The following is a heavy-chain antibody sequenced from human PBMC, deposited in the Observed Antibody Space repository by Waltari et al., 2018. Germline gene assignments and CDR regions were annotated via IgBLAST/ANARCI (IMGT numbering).Heavy chain of an antibody. V-gene: IGHV1-69*01. D-gene: IGHD3-3*01. J-gene: IGHJ5*02. CDR1: GGTFTSYA. Sequence: QVQLVQSGAEVKKPASSVKVSCKASGGTFTSYAISWVRPAPGQGLEWMGGIIPIFGTANYAQKFQGRVTITADESTSTAYIELSSLRSEDTAVYYCARARRDFWSGYYRNWFDPWGQGTLVTVSS. CDR2: IIPIFGTA. CDR3: ARARRDFWSGYYRNWFDP.